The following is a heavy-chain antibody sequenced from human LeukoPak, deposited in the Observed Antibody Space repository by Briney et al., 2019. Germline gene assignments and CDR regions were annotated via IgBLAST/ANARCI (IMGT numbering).Heavy chain of an antibody. D-gene: IGHD3-22*01. Sequence: ASVKVSCKASGGTFSSYAISWVRQAPGQGLEWMGIINPSGGSTSYAQKFQGRVTMTRDTSTSTVYMELSSLRSEDTAVYYCARDVGGYYFYWGQGTLVTVSS. CDR3: ARDVGGYYFY. CDR1: GGTFSSYA. CDR2: INPSGGST. J-gene: IGHJ4*02. V-gene: IGHV1-46*01.